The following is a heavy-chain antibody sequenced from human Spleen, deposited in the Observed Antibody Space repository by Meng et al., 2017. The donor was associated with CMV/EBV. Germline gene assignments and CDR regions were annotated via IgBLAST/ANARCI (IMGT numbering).Heavy chain of an antibody. J-gene: IGHJ2*01. D-gene: IGHD1-7*01. Sequence: LTCAVYGGSFSGYYWSWIRQPPGKGLEWIGEINHSGSTNYNPSLKSRVTISVDTSKNQFSLKLSSVTAADTAVYYCARKLRRWYFDLWGRGTLVTVSS. CDR2: INHSGST. CDR1: GGSFSGYY. V-gene: IGHV4-34*01. CDR3: ARKLRRWYFDL.